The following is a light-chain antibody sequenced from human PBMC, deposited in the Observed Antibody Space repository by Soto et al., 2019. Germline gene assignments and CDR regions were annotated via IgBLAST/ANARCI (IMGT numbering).Light chain of an antibody. CDR2: EVT. CDR1: SSDIGGHNF. V-gene: IGLV2-8*01. Sequence: QSVLTHPPSASGSPGQSVTISCTGTSSDIGGHNFVSWYQQSPGKAPRLIIYEVTKRPSGVPDRFSGSKYGITASLTVSGLQAEDEAEYYCSSYTGTNKDVMFGGGTKLTVL. J-gene: IGLJ3*02. CDR3: SSYTGTNKDVM.